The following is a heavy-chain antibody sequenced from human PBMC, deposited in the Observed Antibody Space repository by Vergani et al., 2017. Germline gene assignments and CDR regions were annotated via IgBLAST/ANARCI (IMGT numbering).Heavy chain of an antibody. J-gene: IGHJ4*02. CDR1: GFTFSSYG. V-gene: IGHV3-33*01. D-gene: IGHD3-22*01. Sequence: QVQLVESGGGVVQPGRSLRLSCAASGFTFSSYGMHWVRQAPGKGLEWVAVIWYDGSNKYYADSVKGRFTISRDNSKNTLYLQMNSLRAEDTAVYYCAREYYDSSAGGXFDYWGQGTLVTVSS. CDR2: IWYDGSNK. CDR3: AREYYDSSAGGXFDY.